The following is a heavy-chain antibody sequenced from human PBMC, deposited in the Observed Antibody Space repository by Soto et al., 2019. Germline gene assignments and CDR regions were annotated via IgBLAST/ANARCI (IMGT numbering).Heavy chain of an antibody. Sequence: PXESLKVSCQCSGNSFTSYWSSLALQLPGKGLEWMGRIDPSDSYTNYSPSFQGHVTISADKSISTAYLQWSSLKASDTAMYYCARNWYNWNYDWFDPWGQGTLVTVSS. CDR2: IDPSDSYT. V-gene: IGHV5-10-1*01. CDR1: GNSFTSYW. J-gene: IGHJ5*02. CDR3: ARNWYNWNYDWFDP. D-gene: IGHD1-7*01.